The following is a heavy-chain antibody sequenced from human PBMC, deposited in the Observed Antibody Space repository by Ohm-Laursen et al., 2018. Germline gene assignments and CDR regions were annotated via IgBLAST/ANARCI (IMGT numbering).Heavy chain of an antibody. V-gene: IGHV4-34*01. J-gene: IGHJ4*02. CDR1: GGSFSGYY. Sequence: GTLSLTCAVYGGSFSGYYWNWIRQPPGKGLEWIGEINHSRSTKYNSSFKSRVTISVDTSKNKFSLKLSSVTATDTAVYYCARGFSGWWGRIDYWGQGILVTVSS. D-gene: IGHD6-19*01. CDR2: INHSRST. CDR3: ARGFSGWWGRIDY.